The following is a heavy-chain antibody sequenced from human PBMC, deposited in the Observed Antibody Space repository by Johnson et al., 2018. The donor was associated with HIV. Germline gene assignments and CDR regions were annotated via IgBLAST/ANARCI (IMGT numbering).Heavy chain of an antibody. V-gene: IGHV3-30*18. CDR2: ISYDGNNK. CDR3: AKTYYDFWSGYFGAFDI. CDR1: GFTFSSYG. J-gene: IGHJ3*02. Sequence: QMQLVESVGGVVQPGRSLRLSCAASGFTFSSYGMHWVRQAPGKGLEWVAVISYDGNNKYYADSVKGRFTISRDNSKNTLYLQMNSLRAGDTALYYCAKTYYDFWSGYFGAFDIWGQGTMVTVSS. D-gene: IGHD3-3*01.